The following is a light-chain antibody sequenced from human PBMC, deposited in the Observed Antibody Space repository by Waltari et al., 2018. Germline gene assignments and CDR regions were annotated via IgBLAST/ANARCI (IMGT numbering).Light chain of an antibody. CDR3: QQYSNWPLT. V-gene: IGKV3-15*01. Sequence: EIVLTQSPATLSLSPGERATLSCRASQSVSSSLAWYQHKPGQAPRLLIYGASSTATGFPDRFSGSGSGTDFTLTISSLEPEDFAVYYCQQYSNWPLTFGGGTKVEIK. CDR2: GAS. CDR1: QSVSSS. J-gene: IGKJ4*01.